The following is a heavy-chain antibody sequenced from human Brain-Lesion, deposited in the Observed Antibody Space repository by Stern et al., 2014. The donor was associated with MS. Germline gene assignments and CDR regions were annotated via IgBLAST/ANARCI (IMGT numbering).Heavy chain of an antibody. Sequence: VQLVESGPGLVKPSQTLSLSCTVSGGSISSGGYYWSWIRQPAGKGLEWIGRIFNSGSTSHNPSLKGRVTISIDTSKNQFSLRLNSMTAADTAVYYCARGRVVPGFQYYATDVWGQGTTVIVSS. J-gene: IGHJ6*02. CDR1: GGSISSGGYY. CDR2: IFNSGST. D-gene: IGHD2-2*01. CDR3: ARGRVVPGFQYYATDV. V-gene: IGHV4-61*02.